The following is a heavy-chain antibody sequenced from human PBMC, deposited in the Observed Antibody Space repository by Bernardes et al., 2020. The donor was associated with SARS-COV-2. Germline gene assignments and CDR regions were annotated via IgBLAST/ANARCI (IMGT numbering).Heavy chain of an antibody. D-gene: IGHD3-3*01. J-gene: IGHJ6*02. Sequence: AQLKVGCKASGYTFAGYYMHWVRQAPGQGLEWMGWINPNSGGTNYAQKFQGWVTMTRDTSISTAYMELSRLRSDDTAVYYCAREAIFGVVIIGGMDVWGQGTTVTVSS. CDR2: INPNSGGT. CDR3: AREAIFGVVIIGGMDV. V-gene: IGHV1-2*04. CDR1: GYTFAGYY.